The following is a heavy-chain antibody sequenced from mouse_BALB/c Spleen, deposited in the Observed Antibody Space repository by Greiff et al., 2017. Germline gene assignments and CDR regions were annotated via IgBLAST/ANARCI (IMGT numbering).Heavy chain of an antibody. J-gene: IGHJ4*01. CDR1: GYTFSSYW. CDR3: AGGGYDGNYAMDY. CDR2: ILPGSGST. Sequence: QVQLQQSGAELMKPGASVKISCKATGYTFSSYWIEWVKQRPGHGLEWIGEILPGSGSTNYNEKFKGKATFTADTSSNTAYMQLSSLTSEDSAVYYCAGGGYDGNYAMDYWGQGTSVTVAS. D-gene: IGHD2-1*01. V-gene: IGHV1-9*01.